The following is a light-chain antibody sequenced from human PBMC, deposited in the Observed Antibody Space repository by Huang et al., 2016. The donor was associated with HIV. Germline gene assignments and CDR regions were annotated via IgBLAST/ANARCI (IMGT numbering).Light chain of an antibody. CDR3: LQYDSSPPRYT. CDR1: QSISSGS. V-gene: IGKV3-20*01. Sequence: EVVLTQSPGTLSLSPGERATLSCRASQSISSGSLTWYQQRPGQPPRLLIYGASTRATGIPDFTLTISRLEPEDFAVYYCLQYDSSPPRYTFGQGTKLEIK. CDR2: GAS. J-gene: IGKJ2*01.